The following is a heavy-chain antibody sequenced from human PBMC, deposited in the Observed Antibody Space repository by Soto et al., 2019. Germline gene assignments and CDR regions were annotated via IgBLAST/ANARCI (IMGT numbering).Heavy chain of an antibody. V-gene: IGHV1-69*06. CDR2: IIPIFGTA. Sequence: ASVKVSCKASGGTFSSYAISWVRQAPGQGLEWMGGIIPIFGTANYAQKFQGRVTITADKSTSTAYMELSSLRSEDTAVYYCARARDGYNSDFDYWGQGTLVTVSS. D-gene: IGHD5-12*01. CDR1: GGTFSSYA. CDR3: ARARDGYNSDFDY. J-gene: IGHJ4*02.